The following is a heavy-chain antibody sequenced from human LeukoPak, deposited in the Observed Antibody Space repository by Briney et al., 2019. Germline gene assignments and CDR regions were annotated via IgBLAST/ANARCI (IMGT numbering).Heavy chain of an antibody. J-gene: IGHJ4*02. CDR1: GYTFTGYY. CDR2: INPNSGNT. CDR3: ARGYSGYDFAY. Sequence: ASVKVSCKASGYTFTGYYIHWVRQAPGQGLKWMGWINPNSGNTNSAQKFQGRVTMTRDTSITTAYMELSRLRSDDTAVYYCARGYSGYDFAYWGQGTLVTVSS. D-gene: IGHD5-12*01. V-gene: IGHV1-2*02.